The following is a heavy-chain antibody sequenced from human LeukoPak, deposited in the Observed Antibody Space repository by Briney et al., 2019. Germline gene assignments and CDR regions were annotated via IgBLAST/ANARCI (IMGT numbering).Heavy chain of an antibody. V-gene: IGHV3-53*01. CDR1: GLTVSSNY. CDR2: IYRGGST. Sequence: GGTLRLSCAASGLTVSSNYMSWVRQAPGKGLEWVTVIYRGGSTYYADSVKGRFTISRDNSKNTLYLQMNSLRAEDTAVYYCAREIIQLPGYFDYWGQGTLVTVSS. J-gene: IGHJ4*02. CDR3: AREIIQLPGYFDY. D-gene: IGHD5-18*01.